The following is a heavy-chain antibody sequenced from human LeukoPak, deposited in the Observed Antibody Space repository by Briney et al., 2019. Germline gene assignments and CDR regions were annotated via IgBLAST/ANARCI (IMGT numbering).Heavy chain of an antibody. CDR1: GGSISSYY. CDR3: AREYGDFDY. CDR2: IDKSGGT. V-gene: IGHV4-4*07. J-gene: IGHJ4*02. D-gene: IGHD4-17*01. Sequence: SETLSLTCTVSGGSISSYYWSWIRQPAGKGLEWIGRIDKSGGTNYNPTLKSRVTMSVDTSKNQFSLKLNSMTAADTAVYYCAREYGDFDYWGQGTLVTVSS.